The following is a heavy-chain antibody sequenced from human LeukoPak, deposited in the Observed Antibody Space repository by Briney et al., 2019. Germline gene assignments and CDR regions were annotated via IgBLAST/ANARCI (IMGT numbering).Heavy chain of an antibody. V-gene: IGHV3-53*01. CDR1: GFIVSSNY. CDR2: IYSGGGI. D-gene: IGHD5-18*01. J-gene: IGHJ3*02. Sequence: GGSLRLSCAASGFIVSSNYMNWVRQAPGKGLEWVSVIYSGGGIYYADYVKGRFTIPRDISKNMLYLQMNSLRADDTAVYYWARGHNTATSGTRAFDIWGQGTMVTVSS. CDR3: ARGHNTATSGTRAFDI.